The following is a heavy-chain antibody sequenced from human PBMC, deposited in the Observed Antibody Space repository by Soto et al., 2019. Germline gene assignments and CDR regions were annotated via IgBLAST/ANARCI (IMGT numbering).Heavy chain of an antibody. V-gene: IGHV3-23*01. J-gene: IGHJ6*02. CDR3: AKDLNSNYDSHSYYYYGMDV. Sequence: EVQLLESGGGLVQPGGSLRLSCAASGFTFSSYAMSWVRQAPGKGLEWVSAISDSGGSTYYADSVKGRFTISRDNSKNTLYLQMNSLRADDTAVYYCAKDLNSNYDSHSYYYYGMDVWGQGTTVTVSS. D-gene: IGHD4-4*01. CDR1: GFTFSSYA. CDR2: ISDSGGST.